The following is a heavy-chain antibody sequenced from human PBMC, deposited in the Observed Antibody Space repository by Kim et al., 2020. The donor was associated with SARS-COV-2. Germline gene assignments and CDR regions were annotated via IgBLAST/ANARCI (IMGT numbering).Heavy chain of an antibody. J-gene: IGHJ4*02. V-gene: IGHV3-21*01. CDR3: ARDSYLAAAGTGFDY. Sequence: SVKGRLTLSRDNAKNSLYLQMNSLRAEDTAVYYCARDSYLAAAGTGFDYWGQGTLVTVSS. D-gene: IGHD6-13*01.